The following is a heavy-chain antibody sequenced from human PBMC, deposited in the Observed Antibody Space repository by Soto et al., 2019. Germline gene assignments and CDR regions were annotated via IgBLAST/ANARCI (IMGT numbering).Heavy chain of an antibody. Sequence: GASVRVSCKASGGTFSSYAISWVRQAPGQGLEWMGGIIPIFGTANYAQKFQGRVTITADESTSTAYMELSSLRSEDTAVYYCARGDCTNGVCYRFDYYGMDVWGQGTTVTVSS. D-gene: IGHD2-8*01. CDR3: ARGDCTNGVCYRFDYYGMDV. CDR2: IIPIFGTA. J-gene: IGHJ6*02. V-gene: IGHV1-69*13. CDR1: GGTFSSYA.